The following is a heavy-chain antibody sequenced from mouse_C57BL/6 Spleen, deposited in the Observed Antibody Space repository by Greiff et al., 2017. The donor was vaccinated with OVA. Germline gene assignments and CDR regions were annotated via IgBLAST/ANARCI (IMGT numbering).Heavy chain of an antibody. D-gene: IGHD1-1*01. Sequence: QVQLKQPGPELVKPGASVKISCKASGYAFSSSWMNWVKQRPGKGLEWIGRIYPGDGDTNYNGKFKGKATLTADKSSSTAYMQLSSLTSEDSAVYFCARWTTVVAPYWGQGTLVTVSA. CDR3: ARWTTVVAPY. V-gene: IGHV1-82*01. J-gene: IGHJ3*01. CDR2: IYPGDGDT. CDR1: GYAFSSSW.